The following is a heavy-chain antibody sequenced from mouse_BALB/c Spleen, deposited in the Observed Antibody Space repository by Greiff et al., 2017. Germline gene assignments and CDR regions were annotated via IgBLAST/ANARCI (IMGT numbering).Heavy chain of an antibody. CDR3: ARRRGDYDRAWFAY. D-gene: IGHD2-4*01. J-gene: IGHJ3*01. CDR1: GYTFTSYW. V-gene: IGHV1-69*02. Sequence: VQLQQPGAELVKPGASVKLSCKASGYTFTSYWMHWVKQRPGQGLEWIGEIDPSDSYTNYNQKFKGKATLTVDKSSSTAYMQLSSLTSEDSAVYYGARRRGDYDRAWFAYWGQGTLVTVSA. CDR2: IDPSDSYT.